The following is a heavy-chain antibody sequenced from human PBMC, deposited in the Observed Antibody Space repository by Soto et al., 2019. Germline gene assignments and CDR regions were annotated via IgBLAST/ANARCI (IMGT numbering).Heavy chain of an antibody. CDR2: LSAYSGNT. D-gene: IGHD4-17*01. CDR3: ARVVKAGDYGDYGRYYFDY. V-gene: IGHV1-18*04. Sequence: QVQLVHYGAEVNKPGASVKVSCKASGYTFNTYGITWVRQAPGQGLECMGWLSAYSGNTNYAQKLQGRLTVTKDTSTNTAYMDLRSLRSDDTAVYYCARVVKAGDYGDYGRYYFDYWGHGTLVTVSS. J-gene: IGHJ4*01. CDR1: GYTFNTYG.